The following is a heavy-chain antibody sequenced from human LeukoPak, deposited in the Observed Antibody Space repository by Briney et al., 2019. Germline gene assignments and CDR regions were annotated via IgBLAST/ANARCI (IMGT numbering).Heavy chain of an antibody. Sequence: SETLSLTCAVYGGSFSGYNWNWIRQSPGRGLEWIAERSHAGTTTYNPSLKSRLSISVDTSKNQFSLKLSSVTAADTAVYYCARHKGYSSSWYYFNNWFDPWGEGTLVTVSS. CDR1: GGSFSGYN. J-gene: IGHJ5*02. CDR2: RSHAGTT. CDR3: ARHKGYSSSWYYFNNWFDP. D-gene: IGHD6-13*01. V-gene: IGHV4-34*01.